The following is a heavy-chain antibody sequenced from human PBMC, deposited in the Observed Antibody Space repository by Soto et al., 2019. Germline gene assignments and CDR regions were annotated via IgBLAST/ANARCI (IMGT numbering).Heavy chain of an antibody. CDR2: IYYSGST. Sequence: SETLSLTCTVSGGSISSGGYYWSWIRQHPGKGLEWIGYIYYSGSTYYNPSLKSRVTISVDTSKNQFSLKLSSVTAADTAVYYCARDESDAFDIWGQGAMVTVSS. CDR3: ARDESDAFDI. CDR1: GGSISSGGYY. V-gene: IGHV4-31*03. J-gene: IGHJ3*02.